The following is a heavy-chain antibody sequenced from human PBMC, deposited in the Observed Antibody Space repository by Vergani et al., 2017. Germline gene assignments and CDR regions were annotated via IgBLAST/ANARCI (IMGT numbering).Heavy chain of an antibody. CDR3: ASGKYYSDSTSHFRGRYFDV. J-gene: IGHJ2*01. CDR2: IYNSGNG. Sequence: HLQESGPGLVKASETLSLTCTVSGDSIISRSYYWGWIRQPPGKGLEWIGSIYNSGNGDSSSSLKSRVTISADTSKNQFSLRLTSVTAADTAVYYCASGKYYSDSTSHFRGRYFDVWGRGTLVTVPS. V-gene: IGHV4-39*01. CDR1: GDSIISRSYY. D-gene: IGHD3-16*01.